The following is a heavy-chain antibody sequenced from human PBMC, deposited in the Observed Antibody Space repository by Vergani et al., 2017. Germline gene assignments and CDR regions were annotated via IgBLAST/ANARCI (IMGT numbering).Heavy chain of an antibody. CDR2: IHTGGST. V-gene: IGHV4-61*02. Sequence: QVKLQESGPGLLKPSQTLSLTCTVSGESIRSGSHYWSGIRQPAGKGPEWIGHIHTGGSTHSNPSFKSRVSISAATSKSQFSLKLNSVTVAHTAVYYCARSRPYCTSGSCPATWGQGTLVTVSS. CDR1: GESIRSGSHY. CDR3: ARSRPYCTSGSCPAT. J-gene: IGHJ5*02. D-gene: IGHD2-15*01.